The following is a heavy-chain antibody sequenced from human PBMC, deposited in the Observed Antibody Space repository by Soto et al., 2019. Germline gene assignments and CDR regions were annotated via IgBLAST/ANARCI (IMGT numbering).Heavy chain of an antibody. CDR2: IKSKTDGGTT. V-gene: IGHV3-15*01. Sequence: GSLRLSCAASGFTFSNAWMSWVRQAPGKGLEWVGRIKSKTDGGTTDYAAPVKGRFTISRDDSKNTLYLQMNGLKTEDTAVYYCTTGLLVVVAATTNYFDYWGQGTLVTVSS. CDR1: GFTFSNAW. J-gene: IGHJ4*02. D-gene: IGHD2-15*01. CDR3: TTGLLVVVAATTNYFDY.